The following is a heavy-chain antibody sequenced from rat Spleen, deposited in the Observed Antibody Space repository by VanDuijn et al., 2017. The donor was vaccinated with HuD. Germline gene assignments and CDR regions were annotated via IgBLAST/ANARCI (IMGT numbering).Heavy chain of an antibody. J-gene: IGHJ2*01. D-gene: IGHD4-3*01. Sequence: EVQLVESGGGLVQPGRSLKLSCAASGFTFSSYWMYWVRQAPGKGLEWVASITKIGDSTYYPDSVKGRFTISRDNADNTVYLQMNSLRSEDTATYYCAVAGFGYWGQGVMVTVSS. CDR3: AVAGFGY. V-gene: IGHV5-58*01. CDR1: GFTFSSYW. CDR2: ITKIGDST.